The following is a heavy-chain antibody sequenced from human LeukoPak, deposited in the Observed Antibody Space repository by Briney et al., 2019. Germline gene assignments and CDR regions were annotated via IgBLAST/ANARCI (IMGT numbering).Heavy chain of an antibody. D-gene: IGHD3-10*01. V-gene: IGHV3-21*01. J-gene: IGHJ4*02. CDR3: ARGCFGEFNCPSEF. CDR2: ISSSSSYI. Sequence: GGSLRLSCAASGFTFSSYPMNWVRQAPGKGLEWVSIISSSSSYIYYAASVKGRFTISRDNAKNSLYLQMNSLRAEDTAVHYCARGCFGEFNCPSEFWGQGTLVTVSS. CDR1: GFTFSSYP.